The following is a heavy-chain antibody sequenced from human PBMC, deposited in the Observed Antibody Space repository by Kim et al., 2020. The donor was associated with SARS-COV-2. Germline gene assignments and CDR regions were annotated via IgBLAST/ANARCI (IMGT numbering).Heavy chain of an antibody. Sequence: GGSLRLSCAASGFTFSDYYMSWIRQAPGKGLEWVSYISSSSSYTNYADSVKGRFTISRDNAKNSLYLQMNSLRAEDTAVYYCARGSAMYYDSSGYPDYWGQGTLVTVSS. D-gene: IGHD3-22*01. CDR3: ARGSAMYYDSSGYPDY. V-gene: IGHV3-11*05. CDR2: ISSSSSYT. J-gene: IGHJ4*02. CDR1: GFTFSDYY.